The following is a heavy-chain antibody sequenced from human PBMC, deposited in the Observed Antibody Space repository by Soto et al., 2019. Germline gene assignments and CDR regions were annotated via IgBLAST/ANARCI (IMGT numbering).Heavy chain of an antibody. CDR2: ISAYNVNT. Sequence: QVQLVQSGAEVKNPGASVKVSCKASGYTFTTYGISGVRQAPGQGVEWMGWISAYNVNTNYAQKLQGRVTMTKDTSTSTAYMELRSLRSDDTAVYYCARDGRTFGSGSYYNRYGMDVWGQGTTVTVSS. D-gene: IGHD3-10*01. J-gene: IGHJ6*02. V-gene: IGHV1-18*01. CDR1: GYTFTTYG. CDR3: ARDGRTFGSGSYYNRYGMDV.